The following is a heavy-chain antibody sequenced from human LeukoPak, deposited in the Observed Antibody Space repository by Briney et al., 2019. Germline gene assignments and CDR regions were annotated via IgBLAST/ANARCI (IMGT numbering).Heavy chain of an antibody. CDR3: ARLSSGWFFDY. CDR2: ISSSSSTI. D-gene: IGHD6-19*01. J-gene: IGHJ4*02. V-gene: IGHV3-48*01. Sequence: PGGSLRLSCAASGFTFSSYSMNWVRQAPGKGLEWVSYISSSSSTIYSADSVKGRFTISRANAKNSLYLQMNSLRAEDTAVYYCARLSSGWFFDYWGQGTLVTVSS. CDR1: GFTFSSYS.